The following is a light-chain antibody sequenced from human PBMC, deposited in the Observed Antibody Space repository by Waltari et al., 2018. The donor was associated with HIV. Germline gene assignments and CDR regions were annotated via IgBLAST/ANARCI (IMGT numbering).Light chain of an antibody. CDR1: SSDVGGHNY. J-gene: IGLJ2*01. CDR3: SSYAGSNNLL. Sequence: QSALTQPPSASGSPGQSVTISCTGTSSDVGGHNYVSWYQQHPGKAPKLMIYEVSKRPSGVPDGFSGSKSGNTATLTVSGLQAEDEADYYCSSYAGSNNLLFGGGTKLTVL. V-gene: IGLV2-8*01. CDR2: EVS.